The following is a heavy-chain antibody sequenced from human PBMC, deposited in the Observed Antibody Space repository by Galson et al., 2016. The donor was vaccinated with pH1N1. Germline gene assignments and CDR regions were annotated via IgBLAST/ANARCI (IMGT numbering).Heavy chain of an antibody. J-gene: IGHJ4*02. CDR1: GYSFRRYW. Sequence: QSGAEVTKPGESLKISCKGSGYSFRRYWIGWVRQLPGKGLEWMGSIYPGDSDTKYSPSFQGQVTFSVDKSISTAYLQWSSLKASDTAMYYCAGRETIVGVDYWGQGTLVTVSS. CDR2: IYPGDSDT. V-gene: IGHV5-51*03. CDR3: AGRETIVGVDY. D-gene: IGHD2-15*01.